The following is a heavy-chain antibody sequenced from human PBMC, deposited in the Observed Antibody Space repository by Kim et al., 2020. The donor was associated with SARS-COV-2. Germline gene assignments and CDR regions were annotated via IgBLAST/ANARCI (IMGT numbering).Heavy chain of an antibody. V-gene: IGHV4-4*09. CDR3: ARVYSSGLDY. J-gene: IGHJ4*02. Sequence: STNYNPALTSRVTISVDTSKNQFSMKLSSVTAADTAVYYCARVYSSGLDYWGQGTLVTVSS. D-gene: IGHD6-19*01. CDR2: ST.